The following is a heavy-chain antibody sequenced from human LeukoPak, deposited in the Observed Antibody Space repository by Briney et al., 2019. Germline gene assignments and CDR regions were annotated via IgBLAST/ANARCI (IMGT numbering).Heavy chain of an antibody. J-gene: IGHJ4*02. V-gene: IGHV4-61*02. CDR3: ARGSDYYYDSSGYYYIDY. CDR1: GGSISSGSYY. CDR2: IYTSGST. D-gene: IGHD3-22*01. Sequence: SETLSLTCTVSGGSISSGSYYWSWIRQPAGKGLEWIGRIYTSGSTNYNPSLKSRVTISVDTSKNQFSLKLSSVTAADTAVYYCARGSDYYYDSSGYYYIDYWGQGTLVTVSS.